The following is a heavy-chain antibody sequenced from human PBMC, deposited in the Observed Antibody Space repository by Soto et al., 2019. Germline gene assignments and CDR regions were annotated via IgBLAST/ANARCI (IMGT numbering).Heavy chain of an antibody. Sequence: RLSCAASGFTFSSYAMSWVRQAPGKGLEWVSAISGSGGSTYYADSVKGRFTISRDNSKNTLYLQMNSLRAEDTAVYYCAKDHVTTRIAAAGRMDVWGQGTKVTVSS. CDR1: GFTFSSYA. D-gene: IGHD6-13*01. CDR2: ISGSGGST. J-gene: IGHJ6*02. V-gene: IGHV3-23*01. CDR3: AKDHVTTRIAAAGRMDV.